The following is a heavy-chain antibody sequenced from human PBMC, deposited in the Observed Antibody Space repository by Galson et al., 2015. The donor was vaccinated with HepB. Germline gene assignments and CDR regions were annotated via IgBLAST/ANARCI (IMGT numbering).Heavy chain of an antibody. CDR3: ATDPVYKWGNCYYDC. Sequence: SLRLSCAASGFTFNTYDMHWVRQAPGKGLEWLAVIWYDGTNQYYGDSVKGRFTISRDNSKNTLYLQMNSLRAEDTSVYYCATDPVYKWGNCYYDCWGQGTLVTVSA. CDR1: GFTFNTYD. V-gene: IGHV3-33*01. D-gene: IGHD2-8*01. CDR2: IWYDGTNQ. J-gene: IGHJ4*03.